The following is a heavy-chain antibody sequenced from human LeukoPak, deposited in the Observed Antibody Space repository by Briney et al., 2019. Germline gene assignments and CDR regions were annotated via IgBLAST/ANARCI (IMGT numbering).Heavy chain of an antibody. V-gene: IGHV1-2*02. Sequence: ASVRVSCKASGYTFTGYYMHWVRQAPGQGLEWMGWINPNSGGTNYAQKFQGRVTMTRDTSISTAYMELSRLRSGDTAVYYCARDRYFVAGTYNWFDPWGQGTLVTVSS. J-gene: IGHJ5*02. CDR3: ARDRYFVAGTYNWFDP. CDR1: GYTFTGYY. CDR2: INPNSGGT. D-gene: IGHD6-19*01.